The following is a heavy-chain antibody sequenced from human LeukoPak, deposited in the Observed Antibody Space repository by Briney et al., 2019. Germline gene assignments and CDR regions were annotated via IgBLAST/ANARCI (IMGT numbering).Heavy chain of an antibody. J-gene: IGHJ6*03. Sequence: PSETLSLTCAVYGGSFSGYYWSWIRQPPGRGLEWIGEINHSGSTNYNPSLKSRVTISVDTSKNQFSLKLSSVTAADTAVYYCARGSRRSVPAAMWVNYYYYSYMDVWGKGTTVTVSS. CDR3: ARGSRRSVPAAMWVNYYYYSYMDV. CDR2: INHSGST. CDR1: GGSFSGYY. V-gene: IGHV4-34*01. D-gene: IGHD2-2*01.